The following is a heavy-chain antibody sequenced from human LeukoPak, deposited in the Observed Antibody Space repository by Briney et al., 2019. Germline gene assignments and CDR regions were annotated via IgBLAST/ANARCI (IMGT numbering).Heavy chain of an antibody. Sequence: VASVKVSFKASGYTFTKYDIKWVRQGTGQGGEWMGWMNPNSGNTGYAQKFQGRVTMTRNTSISTAYMELSSLRSEDTAVYYCARAPYCSGGSCYYDYWGQGTLVTVSS. D-gene: IGHD2-15*01. J-gene: IGHJ4*02. CDR1: GYTFTKYD. CDR2: MNPNSGNT. CDR3: ARAPYCSGGSCYYDY. V-gene: IGHV1-8*01.